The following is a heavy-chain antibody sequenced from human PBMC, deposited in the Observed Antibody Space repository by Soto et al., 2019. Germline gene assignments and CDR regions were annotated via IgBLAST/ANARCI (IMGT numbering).Heavy chain of an antibody. CDR3: AKDPSYDSSGWGVDY. D-gene: IGHD3-22*01. CDR2: ISYDGSNK. V-gene: IGHV3-30*18. CDR1: GFTFSSYG. Sequence: QVPLVESGGGVVQPGRSLRLSCAASGFTFSSYGMHWVRQAPGKGLEWVAVISYDGSNKYYADSVKGRFTISRDNSKNTLYLQMNSLRAEDTAVYYCAKDPSYDSSGWGVDYWGQGTLVTVSS. J-gene: IGHJ4*02.